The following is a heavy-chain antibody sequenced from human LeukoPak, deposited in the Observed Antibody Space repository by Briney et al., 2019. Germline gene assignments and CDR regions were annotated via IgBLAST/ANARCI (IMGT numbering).Heavy chain of an antibody. CDR3: ARLFITIFGVVSYYFDY. CDR2: IYYSGST. V-gene: IGHV4-39*07. Sequence: SETLSLTCTVSGGSISSSSYYWGWIRQPPGKGLEWIGSIYYSGSTYYNPSLKSRVTISVDTSKNQFSLKLSSVTAADTAVYYCARLFITIFGVVSYYFDYWGQGTLVTVSS. J-gene: IGHJ4*02. CDR1: GGSISSSSYY. D-gene: IGHD3-3*01.